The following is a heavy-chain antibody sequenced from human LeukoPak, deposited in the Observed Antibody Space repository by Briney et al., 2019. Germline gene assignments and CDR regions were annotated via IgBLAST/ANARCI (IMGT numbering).Heavy chain of an antibody. Sequence: ASVKVSCKASGYTFTGYYMHWVRQAPGQGREWMGWINPNSGGTNYTQKFQGWVTMTRDTSISTAYMELSRLRSDDTAVYYCARASYYDYVWGSFVWFDPWGQGTLVTVSS. J-gene: IGHJ5*02. CDR3: ARASYYDYVWGSFVWFDP. CDR1: GYTFTGYY. V-gene: IGHV1-2*04. D-gene: IGHD3-16*01. CDR2: INPNSGGT.